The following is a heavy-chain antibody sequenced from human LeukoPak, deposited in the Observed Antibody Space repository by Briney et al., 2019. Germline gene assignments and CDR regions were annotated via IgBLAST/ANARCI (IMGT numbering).Heavy chain of an antibody. J-gene: IGHJ6*04. CDR3: ARIVSVGSPGGPPPGGHYYYYGMDV. D-gene: IGHD2-15*01. V-gene: IGHV2-70*01. Sequence: SGPALVKPTQTLTLTCTFSGFSLSTSGMCVSWIRQPPGKALEWLAHIDWDDDKYYSTSLKTRLTISKDTSKNQVVLTMTSMDPVDTATYYCARIVSVGSPGGPPPGGHYYYYGMDVWGKGTTVTVSS. CDR1: GFSLSTSGMC. CDR2: IDWDDDK.